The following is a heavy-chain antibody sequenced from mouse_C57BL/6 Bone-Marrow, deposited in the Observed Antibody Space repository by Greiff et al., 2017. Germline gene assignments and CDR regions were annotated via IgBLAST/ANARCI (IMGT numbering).Heavy chain of an antibody. J-gene: IGHJ1*03. CDR2: ILPGSGST. CDR3: AREYYGSSYPHWYFDV. D-gene: IGHD1-1*01. CDR1: GYTFTGYW. Sequence: VQLQQSGAELMKPGASVKLSCKATGYTFTGYWIEWVKQRPGHGLEWIGEILPGSGSTTYNEKFKGQATFTVDTSSNTAYMQLSRLTTEDSAIYYCAREYYGSSYPHWYFDVWGTGTTGTGSS. V-gene: IGHV1-9*01.